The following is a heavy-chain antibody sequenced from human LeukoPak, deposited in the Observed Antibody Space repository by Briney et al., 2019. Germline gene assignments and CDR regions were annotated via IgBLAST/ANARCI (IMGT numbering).Heavy chain of an antibody. CDR3: ATDLHSLYYFDY. J-gene: IGHJ4*02. Sequence: ASVKVSCKVSGYTLTELSIHWVRQAPGEGLEWMGGFDSEDGETIYAQKFQGRVTMTEDTSTDTAYMELSSLRSEDTAVYYCATDLHSLYYFDYWGQGTLVTVSS. V-gene: IGHV1-24*01. CDR2: FDSEDGET. CDR1: GYTLTELS. D-gene: IGHD1-26*01.